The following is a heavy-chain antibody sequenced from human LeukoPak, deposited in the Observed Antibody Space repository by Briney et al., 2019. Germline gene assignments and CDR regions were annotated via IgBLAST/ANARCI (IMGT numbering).Heavy chain of an antibody. D-gene: IGHD3-10*01. CDR1: GYTFTSYA. V-gene: IGHV7-4-1*02. CDR2: INTNTGNP. CDR3: ARDRAALNEWFGDKYYYYGMDV. Sequence: ASVKVSCKASGYTFTSYAMNWVRQAPGQGLEWMGWINTNTGNPTYAQGFTGRFVFSLDTSVSTAYLQISSLKAEDTAVHYCARDRAALNEWFGDKYYYYGMDVWGQGTTVTVSS. J-gene: IGHJ6*02.